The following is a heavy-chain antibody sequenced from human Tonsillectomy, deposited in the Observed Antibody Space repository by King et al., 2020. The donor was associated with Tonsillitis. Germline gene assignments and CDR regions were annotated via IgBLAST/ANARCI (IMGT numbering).Heavy chain of an antibody. CDR1: AFTFSSYA. CDR3: AKDHIEDSSPSGAFDI. V-gene: IGHV3-23*04. Sequence: VQLVESGGGLVQPGGSLRLSCAASAFTFSSYAMSWVRQAPGKGLECVSTISGGGGSTFYSDSVKGRFTISRDNSKNTLYLQMNSLRAEDTAVYYCAKDHIEDSSPSGAFDIWGKGTMVTVSS. J-gene: IGHJ3*02. D-gene: IGHD6-6*01. CDR2: ISGGGGST.